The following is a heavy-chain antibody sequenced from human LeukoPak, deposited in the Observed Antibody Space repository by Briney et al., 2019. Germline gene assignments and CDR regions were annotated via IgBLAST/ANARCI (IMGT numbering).Heavy chain of an antibody. D-gene: IGHD3-22*01. CDR1: GYTFTSYY. J-gene: IGHJ4*02. CDR2: IEPDSGGT. CDR3: ARGRHFDSDGYYSAFYFDS. V-gene: IGHV1-2*02. Sequence: ASVKVSCKASGYTFTSYYMHWVRQAPGQGLEWMGWIEPDSGGTKYAQNFQGRVTMTRDTSTNTAYMDLSRLTSDDTAVYFCARGRHFDSDGYYSAFYFDSWGQGNLLIVSS.